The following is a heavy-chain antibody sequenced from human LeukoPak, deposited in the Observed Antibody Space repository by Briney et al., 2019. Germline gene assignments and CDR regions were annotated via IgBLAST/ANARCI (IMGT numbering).Heavy chain of an antibody. D-gene: IGHD3-10*01. Sequence: PGGSLRLSCAASGFTFSSYVMHWVRQAPGKGLEWVAIISYDRSNEYYADSVKGRFTISRDNSKNTLYLQMNSLRAADTAVYYCARDIIWSDFYYYMDVWGKGTTVTVSS. CDR2: ISYDRSNE. CDR1: GFTFSSYV. V-gene: IGHV3-30*04. J-gene: IGHJ6*03. CDR3: ARDIIWSDFYYYMDV.